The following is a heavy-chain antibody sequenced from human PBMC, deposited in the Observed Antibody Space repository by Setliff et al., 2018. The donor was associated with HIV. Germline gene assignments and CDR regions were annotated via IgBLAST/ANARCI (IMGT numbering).Heavy chain of an antibody. CDR1: GGTFSNYG. V-gene: IGHV1-69*06. J-gene: IGHJ4*01. CDR3: ARGRGPSRFDY. CDR2: IIPIFGKT. Sequence: GASVKVSCKASGGTFSNYGISWVRQAPGQGLEWMGGIIPIFGKTNYAQNFQGRVTITADKSTSTAYMELSSLRSDDTAVYYCARGRGPSRFDYWGQGTLVTVSS.